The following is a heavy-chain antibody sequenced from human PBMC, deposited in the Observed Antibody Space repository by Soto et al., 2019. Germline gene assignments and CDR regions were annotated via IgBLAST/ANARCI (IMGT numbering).Heavy chain of an antibody. Sequence: QVQLVESGGGEVQPGRSLTLSCAASGFTFSSHGMHWVRQAPGKGLEWVAVIWYDGSNKYYADSVKGRFTISRDNSKNTLYLQMTSLRAEDTAVYYCARWGNWKVADYWGQGTLVTVSS. CDR3: ARWGNWKVADY. D-gene: IGHD1-1*01. CDR1: GFTFSSHG. J-gene: IGHJ4*02. CDR2: IWYDGSNK. V-gene: IGHV3-33*01.